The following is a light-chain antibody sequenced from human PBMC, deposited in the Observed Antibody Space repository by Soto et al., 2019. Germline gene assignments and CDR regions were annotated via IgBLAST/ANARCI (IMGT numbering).Light chain of an antibody. CDR2: DVT. J-gene: IGLJ3*02. Sequence: QSALTQPRSVSGSPGQSVTISCSGTSSDLGGYNYVSWYQHHPGKAPKLMIYDVTLRPSGVPDRFSGSKSGNTASLTISGLQAEDEADYYCCSYAGSFTWVFGGGTSSPS. V-gene: IGLV2-11*01. CDR1: SSDLGGYNY. CDR3: CSYAGSFTWV.